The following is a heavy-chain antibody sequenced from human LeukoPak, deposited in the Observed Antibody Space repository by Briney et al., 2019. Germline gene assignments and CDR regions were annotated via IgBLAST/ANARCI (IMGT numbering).Heavy chain of an antibody. CDR1: GGSFSGYY. J-gene: IGHJ5*02. Sequence: SETLSLTCAVYGGSFSGYYWSWIRQPPGKGLEWIGEINHSGSTNYNPSLKSRVTISVDTSKSQFSLKLSSVTAADTAVYYCARERYSYGYNWFDPWAREPWSPSPQ. D-gene: IGHD5-18*01. V-gene: IGHV4-34*01. CDR3: ARERYSYGYNWFDP. CDR2: INHSGST.